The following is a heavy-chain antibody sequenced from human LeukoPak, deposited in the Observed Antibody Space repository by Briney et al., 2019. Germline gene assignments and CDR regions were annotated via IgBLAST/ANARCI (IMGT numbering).Heavy chain of an antibody. Sequence: SETLSLTCTVSGGSISSGDYYWSWIRQPPGKGLEWIGYIYYSGSTNYNPSLKSRVTISVDTSRTQFSLKLSSVTAADTAVYYCARLYYDLLTGTRRFDHWGQGTLVTVSS. V-gene: IGHV4-61*08. CDR3: ARLYYDLLTGTRRFDH. CDR1: GGSISSGDYY. CDR2: IYYSGST. D-gene: IGHD3-9*01. J-gene: IGHJ4*02.